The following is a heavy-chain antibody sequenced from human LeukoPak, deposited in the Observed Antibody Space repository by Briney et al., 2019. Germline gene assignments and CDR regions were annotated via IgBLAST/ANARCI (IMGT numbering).Heavy chain of an antibody. D-gene: IGHD3-22*01. CDR2: IYTSGST. J-gene: IGHJ5*02. V-gene: IGHV4-4*07. CDR3: AKDYYDSSGYYGANWFDP. CDR1: GGSISSYY. Sequence: PSETLSLTCTVSGGSISSYYWSWIRQPAGKGLEWIGRIYTSGSTNYNPSLKSRVTMSVDTSKNQFSLKLSSVTAADTAVYYCAKDYYDSSGYYGANWFDPWGQGTLVTVSS.